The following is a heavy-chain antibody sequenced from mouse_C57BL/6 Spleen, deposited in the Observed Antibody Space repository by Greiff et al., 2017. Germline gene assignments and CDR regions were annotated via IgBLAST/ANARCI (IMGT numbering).Heavy chain of an antibody. J-gene: IGHJ2*01. D-gene: IGHD1-1*01. Sequence: VQLQQPGAELVKPGASVKLSCKASGYTFTSYWMHWVKQRPGQGLEWIGMIHPNSGSTNYNAKFKSKATLTVDKSSSTAYMQLSSLTSEDSAVYYCARPLYGSSFDYWGQGTTLTVSS. CDR2: IHPNSGST. CDR1: GYTFTSYW. V-gene: IGHV1-64*01. CDR3: ARPLYGSSFDY.